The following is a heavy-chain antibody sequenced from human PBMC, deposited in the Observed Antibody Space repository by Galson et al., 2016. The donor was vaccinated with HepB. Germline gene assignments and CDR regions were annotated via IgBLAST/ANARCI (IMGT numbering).Heavy chain of an antibody. CDR1: GFTFSSYD. CDR2: IGTAGDT. V-gene: IGHV3-13*01. Sequence: SLRLSCAASGFTFSSYDMHWVRQATGKGLEWVSAIGTAGDTYYPGSVKGRFAISRENAKNSLYLRMNSLRAGDTAVYYCARGDRRYCSGGSCYSDYYYGMDVWGQGTTVTVSS. J-gene: IGHJ6*02. CDR3: ARGDRRYCSGGSCYSDYYYGMDV. D-gene: IGHD2-15*01.